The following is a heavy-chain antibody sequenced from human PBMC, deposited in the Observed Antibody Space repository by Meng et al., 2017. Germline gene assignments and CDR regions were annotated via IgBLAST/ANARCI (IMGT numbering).Heavy chain of an antibody. CDR1: GGTFSSYT. CDR3: ARLRGLAHYYYYGMSV. CDR2: IIPILGIA. D-gene: IGHD6-19*01. Sequence: SVKVSCKASGGTFSSYTISWVRQAPGQGLEWMGRIIPILGIANYAQKFQGRVTITADKSTSTAYMELSSLRSKDTDVYYCARLRGLAHYYYYGMSVWAQGTSATFPS. J-gene: IGHJ6*02. V-gene: IGHV1-69*02.